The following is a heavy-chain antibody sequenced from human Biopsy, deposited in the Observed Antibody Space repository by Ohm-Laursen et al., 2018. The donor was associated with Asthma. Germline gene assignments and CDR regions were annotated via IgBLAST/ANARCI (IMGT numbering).Heavy chain of an antibody. CDR1: GGYMRSGNYY. Sequence: PSETLSLTWRLSSGSGGYMRSGNYYWGWIRQPPGKGLEWIGSIYYSGTTYYNPSLEGRVTVSADTSKNQFSLKLTSVTAADTAVYYCVRGSSSWHHGPFHYYYGLDVWGQGTTATVSS. CDR2: IYYSGTT. J-gene: IGHJ6*02. D-gene: IGHD6-13*01. CDR3: VRGSSSWHHGPFHYYYGLDV. V-gene: IGHV4-39*01.